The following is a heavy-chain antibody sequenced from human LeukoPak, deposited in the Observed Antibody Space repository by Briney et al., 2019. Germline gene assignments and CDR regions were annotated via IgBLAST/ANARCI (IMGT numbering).Heavy chain of an antibody. V-gene: IGHV4-59*08. CDR1: GGSISSYY. J-gene: IGHJ4*02. Sequence: SETLSLTCTVSGGSISSYYWSWIRQPPGKGLKWIGYIYYSGSTNYNPSLKSRVTISVDTSKNQFSLKLSSVTAADTAVYYCARHIAARGYYFDYWGQGTLVTVSS. CDR3: ARHIAARGYYFDY. CDR2: IYYSGST. D-gene: IGHD6-6*01.